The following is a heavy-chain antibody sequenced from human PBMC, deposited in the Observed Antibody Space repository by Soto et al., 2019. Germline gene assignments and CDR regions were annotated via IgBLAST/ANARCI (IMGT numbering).Heavy chain of an antibody. J-gene: IGHJ4*02. D-gene: IGHD5-18*01. CDR1: GFTFSDYY. CDR2: ISSSSSYT. V-gene: IGHV3-11*06. CDR3: ARDGRGYSYGYFAPDY. Sequence: GSLRLSCAASGFTFSDYYMSWIRQAPGKGLEWVSYISSSSSYTNYADSVKGRFTISRDNAKNSLYLQMNSLRAEDTAVYYCARDGRGYSYGYFAPDYWGQGTLVTVSS.